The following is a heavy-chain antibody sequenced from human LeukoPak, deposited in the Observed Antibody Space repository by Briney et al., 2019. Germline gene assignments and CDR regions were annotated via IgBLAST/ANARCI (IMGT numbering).Heavy chain of an antibody. CDR1: GGSISSSNW. Sequence: SETLSLTCAVSGGSISSSNWWSWVRQPPGKGLEWIGEIYHSGSTNYNPSLKSRVTISVDKSKNQFSLKLSSVTAADTAVYYCARRSIGDCSSTSCYGTPFDAFDIWGQGTMVTVSS. CDR3: ARRSIGDCSSTSCYGTPFDAFDI. V-gene: IGHV4-4*02. CDR2: IYHSGST. D-gene: IGHD2-2*01. J-gene: IGHJ3*02.